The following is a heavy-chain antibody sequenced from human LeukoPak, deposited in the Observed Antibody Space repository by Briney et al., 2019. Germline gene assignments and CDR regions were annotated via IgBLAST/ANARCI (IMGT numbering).Heavy chain of an antibody. V-gene: IGHV1-2*02. CDR2: INPNSGST. CDR1: GYTFTDYY. Sequence: GASVKVSCKASGYTFTDYYIHWVRQAPGQGLEWMGWINPNSGSTNYAQNLQGRVSMTRDTSISTAHMELSRLRSDDTAVYYCARDYVDNFDSYGYIALDQWGQGTLDIVSS. J-gene: IGHJ4*02. D-gene: IGHD3-22*01. CDR3: ARDYVDNFDSYGYIALDQ.